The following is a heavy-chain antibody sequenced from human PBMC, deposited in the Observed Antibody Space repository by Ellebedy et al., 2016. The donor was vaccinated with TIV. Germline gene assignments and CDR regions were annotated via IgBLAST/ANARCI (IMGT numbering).Heavy chain of an antibody. CDR1: GFTFSYYS. V-gene: IGHV3-30*09. CDR2: ISHDGSHK. D-gene: IGHD6-13*01. CDR3: TRGSSSRGYFDS. Sequence: GGSLRLXCAASGFTFSYYSMHWVRQAPGKGLEWVAVISHDGSHKYHAESVKGRFAISRDDSKNTLYLQMNTLRTEDTAVYFCTRGSSSRGYFDSWGQGTLVTVSS. J-gene: IGHJ4*02.